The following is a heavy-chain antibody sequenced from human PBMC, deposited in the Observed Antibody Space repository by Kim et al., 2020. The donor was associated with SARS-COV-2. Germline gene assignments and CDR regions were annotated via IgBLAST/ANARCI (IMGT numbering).Heavy chain of an antibody. Sequence: SETLSLTCTVSGGSISSGSYYWSWIRQPAGKGLEWIGRIYTSGSTNYNPSLKSRVTISVDTSKNQFSLKLSSVTAADTAVYYCARAPARYSSGFELYYYYGMDVWGQGTTVTVSS. CDR1: GGSISSGSYY. CDR3: ARAPARYSSGFELYYYYGMDV. CDR2: IYTSGST. D-gene: IGHD6-19*01. V-gene: IGHV4-61*02. J-gene: IGHJ6*02.